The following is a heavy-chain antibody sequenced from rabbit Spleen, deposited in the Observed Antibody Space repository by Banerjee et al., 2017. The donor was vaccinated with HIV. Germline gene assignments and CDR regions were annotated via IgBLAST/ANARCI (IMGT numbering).Heavy chain of an antibody. CDR2: IDPIFGTT. D-gene: IGHD4-1*01. J-gene: IGHJ4*01. CDR3: AREGGIVVAGAFDL. Sequence: QEQLVESGGGLIQPGGSLKLSCKASGFDFSKYGVSWVRQAPGKGLEWIGYIDPIFGTTSYASWVNGRFTISSDNAQNTVDLQMNSLTAADTATYFCAREGGIVVAGAFDLWGPGTLVTVS. V-gene: IGHV1S8*01. CDR1: GFDFSKYG.